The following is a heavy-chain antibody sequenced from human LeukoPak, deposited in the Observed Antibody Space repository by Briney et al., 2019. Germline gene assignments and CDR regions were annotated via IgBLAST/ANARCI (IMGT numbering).Heavy chain of an antibody. CDR1: GFSFDDYP. Sequence: PGGSLRLSCAASGFSFDDYPMHWVRQAPGKGLEWVSAISGSDATTHYADSVKGRFTISRDNSKNTLYLQLNSLRAEDTAVYYCAKDRYTSSWYYFDYWGQGTLVTVSS. CDR3: AKDRYTSSWYYFDY. J-gene: IGHJ4*02. D-gene: IGHD6-13*01. V-gene: IGHV3-23*01. CDR2: ISGSDATT.